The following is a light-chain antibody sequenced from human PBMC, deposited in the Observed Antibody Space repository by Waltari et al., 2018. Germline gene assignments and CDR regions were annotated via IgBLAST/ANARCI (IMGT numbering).Light chain of an antibody. J-gene: IGKJ1*01. CDR1: QSLLHSNVYNY. CDR2: FAS. V-gene: IGKV2-28*01. Sequence: DIVMTQSPLSLSVTPGEPASISCRSSQSLLHSNVYNYLDWYLQKPGQSQQLLTYFASNRASGVPDRFGGSGSGTDFTLKISRVEAEDVGVYYCMQALQTPRTFGQGTKVEIK. CDR3: MQALQTPRT.